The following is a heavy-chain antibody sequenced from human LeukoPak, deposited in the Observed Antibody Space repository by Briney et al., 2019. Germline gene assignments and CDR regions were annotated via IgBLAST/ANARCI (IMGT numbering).Heavy chain of an antibody. CDR2: ISGGGVTT. Sequence: GESLRLSCVGSGFTSIAYALTWARQAPGKGLEWVSGISGGGVTTYYADSVKGRFTISRDNSKNTLYLQMNSLRAEDTAVYYCAKGFLRLGELSPFDYWGQGTLVTVSS. CDR3: AKGFLRLGELSPFDY. J-gene: IGHJ4*02. V-gene: IGHV3-23*01. CDR1: GFTSIAYA. D-gene: IGHD3-16*02.